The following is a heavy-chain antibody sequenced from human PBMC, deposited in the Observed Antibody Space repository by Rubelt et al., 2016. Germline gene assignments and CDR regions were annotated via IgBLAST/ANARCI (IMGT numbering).Heavy chain of an antibody. V-gene: IGHV1-2*06. J-gene: IGHJ4*02. CDR3: ARPYNWNDGPLFDY. CDR2: INPNSGDT. Sequence: GLEWMGRINPNSGDTNYAQKFQGRVTMTRDTSITTAYMELSSLRSDDTAMYYCARPYNWNDGPLFDYWGQGTLVTGSS. D-gene: IGHD1-20*01.